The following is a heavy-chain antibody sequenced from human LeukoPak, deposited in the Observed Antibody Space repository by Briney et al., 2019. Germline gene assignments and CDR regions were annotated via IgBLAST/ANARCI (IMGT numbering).Heavy chain of an antibody. V-gene: IGHV3-48*03. CDR2: ISNFGDII. J-gene: IGHJ5*02. CDR1: GFTFSNYE. CDR3: ARGIDYYGSGSYLDP. Sequence: QPGGSLRLSCAASGFTFSNYEMNWVRQAPGKGLEWISHISNFGDIIHYADSVEGRFTISRDNDKNSIYLQMNSLRAEDTAVYYCARGIDYYGSGSYLDPWGQGTLVTVSS. D-gene: IGHD3-10*01.